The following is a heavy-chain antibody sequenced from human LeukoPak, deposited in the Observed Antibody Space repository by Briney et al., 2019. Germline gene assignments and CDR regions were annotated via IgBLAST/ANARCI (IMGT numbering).Heavy chain of an antibody. CDR2: IYYSGST. J-gene: IGHJ6*02. CDR1: GGSISSYY. CDR3: AREDKHYYGMDV. Sequence: SSETLSLTCTVSGGSISSYYWSWIRQPPGKGLEWIGYIYYSGSTNYNPSLKSRVTISVDTSKNQFSLKLSSATAADTAVYYCAREDKHYYGMDVWGQGTTVTVSS. V-gene: IGHV4-59*01.